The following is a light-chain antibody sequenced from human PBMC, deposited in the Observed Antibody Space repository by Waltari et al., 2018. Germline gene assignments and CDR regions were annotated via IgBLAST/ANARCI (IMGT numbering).Light chain of an antibody. J-gene: IGLJ1*01. V-gene: IGLV1-36*01. CDR3: AAWDDSLSGQV. CDR1: SSNIGNNA. CDR2: YDD. Sequence: QSVLTQPPSVSEAPRQRVTISCSGSSSNIGNNAVNWYQQLPGKAPKLLIYYDDLLPSGVSDRFSGSKSGTSASLAIRGLQSEDEADYYCAAWDDSLSGQVFGTGTKVTVL.